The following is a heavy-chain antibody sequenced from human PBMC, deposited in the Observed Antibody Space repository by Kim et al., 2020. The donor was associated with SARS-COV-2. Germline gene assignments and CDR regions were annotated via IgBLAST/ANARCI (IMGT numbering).Heavy chain of an antibody. Sequence: SETLSLTCTVSGGSISSSSYYWGWIRQPPGKGLEWIGSIYYSGSTYYNPSLKSRVTISVDTSKNQFSLTLSSVTAADTAVYYCARLQRGYSGYEIDYWGQGTLVTVSS. D-gene: IGHD5-12*01. CDR2: IYYSGST. V-gene: IGHV4-39*01. J-gene: IGHJ4*02. CDR1: GGSISSSSYY. CDR3: ARLQRGYSGYEIDY.